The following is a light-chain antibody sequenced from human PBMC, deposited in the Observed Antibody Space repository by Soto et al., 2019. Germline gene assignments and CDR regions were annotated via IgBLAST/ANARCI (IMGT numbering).Light chain of an antibody. CDR1: SSDVGAYNS. Sequence: QSALTQPASVSGSLGQSITISCTGTSSDVGAYNSVSWYQQHPGKAPKLIIFEVFNRPSGASTRFSGSKSGSTASLTISGLQADDEADYYCSSYTDSSTYVFGTGTKV. CDR3: SSYTDSSTYV. CDR2: EVF. V-gene: IGLV2-14*01. J-gene: IGLJ1*01.